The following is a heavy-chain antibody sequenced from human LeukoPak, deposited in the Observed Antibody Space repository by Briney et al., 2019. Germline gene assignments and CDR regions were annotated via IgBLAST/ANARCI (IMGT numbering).Heavy chain of an antibody. J-gene: IGHJ3*01. CDR2: ISSSSSYI. CDR3: ARDFDSSSWYGS. V-gene: IGHV3-21*01. CDR1: GFTFSSYS. D-gene: IGHD6-13*01. Sequence: PGGSLRLSCAASGFTFSSYSMNWVRQAPGKGLEWVSSISSSSSYIYYADSVKGRFTISRDNAKNSLYLQMNSLRAEDTAVYYCARDFDSSSWYGSWGQGTMVTVSS.